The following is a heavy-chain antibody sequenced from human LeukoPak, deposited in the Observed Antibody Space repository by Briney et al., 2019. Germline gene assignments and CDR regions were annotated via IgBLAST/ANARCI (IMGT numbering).Heavy chain of an antibody. CDR1: GFSFSDYG. D-gene: IGHD3-9*01. V-gene: IGHV3-30*18. J-gene: IGHJ6*02. CDR3: AKDLLPPFDWPRRDGMDV. CDR2: LSDDGGSQ. Sequence: PGRSLRLSCGASGFSFSDYGMHWVRQAPGKGLEWVASLSDDGGSQHYADSVKGRFTISRDNSKYILYLQMSGLRAEDTAVYRCAKDLLPPFDWPRRDGMDVWGQGTTVTVSS.